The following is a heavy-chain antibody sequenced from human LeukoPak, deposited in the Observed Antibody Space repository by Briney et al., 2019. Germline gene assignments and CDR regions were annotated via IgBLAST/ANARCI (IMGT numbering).Heavy chain of an antibody. CDR1: GFTFRIHA. D-gene: IGHD5/OR15-5a*01. CDR3: AKDATPGNSVYDHFDY. CDR2: IGSGDDL. V-gene: IGHV3-23*01. J-gene: IGHJ4*02. Sequence: PGGSLRLSCAASGFTFRIHAMSWVRQAPGKGLEWVSTIGSGDDLHYADSMEGRFTVSRDDPQNTLYLQMNSLRAEDAAIYYCAKDATPGNSVYDHFDYWGQGTLVTVSS.